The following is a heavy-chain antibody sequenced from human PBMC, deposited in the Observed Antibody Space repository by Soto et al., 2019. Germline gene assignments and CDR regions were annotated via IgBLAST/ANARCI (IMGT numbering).Heavy chain of an antibody. J-gene: IGHJ5*02. CDR2: IKQDGSEK. D-gene: IGHD2-2*01. V-gene: IGHV3-7*01. CDR3: ARDGGYCSSTSCYSWFDP. Sequence: GGSLRLSCAASGFTFSSYAMSWVRQAPGKGLEWVANIKQDGSEKYYVDSVKGRFIISRDNAKNSLYLQMNSLRAEDTAVYYCARDGGYCSSTSCYSWFDPWGQGTLVTVSS. CDR1: GFTFSSYA.